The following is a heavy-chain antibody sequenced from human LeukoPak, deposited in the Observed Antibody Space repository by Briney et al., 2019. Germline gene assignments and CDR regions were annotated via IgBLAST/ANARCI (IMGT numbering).Heavy chain of an antibody. D-gene: IGHD3-10*02. CDR3: AELGITMIGGV. CDR1: GFTFSSYS. V-gene: IGHV3-21*01. J-gene: IGHJ6*04. CDR2: ISSGSSYI. Sequence: GGSLRLSCGASGFTFSSYSMNWVRQAPGKGLEWVSSISSGSSYIYYADSVKGRFTISRDNAKNSLYLQMNSLRAEDTAVYYCAELGITMIGGVWGKGTTVTISS.